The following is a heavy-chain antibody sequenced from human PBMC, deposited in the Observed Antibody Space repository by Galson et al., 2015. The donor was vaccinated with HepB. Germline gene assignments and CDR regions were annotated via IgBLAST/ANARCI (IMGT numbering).Heavy chain of an antibody. D-gene: IGHD2-21*02. Sequence: SVKVSCKASGYTFTSYYTHWVRQAPGQGLEWMGIINPSGGSTSYAQKFQGRVTMTRDTSTSTVYMELSSLGSEDTAVYYCARGNSLAYCGGDCYAISDYWGQGTLVTVSS. CDR1: GYTFTSYY. CDR2: INPSGGST. V-gene: IGHV1-46*01. CDR3: ARGNSLAYCGGDCYAISDY. J-gene: IGHJ4*02.